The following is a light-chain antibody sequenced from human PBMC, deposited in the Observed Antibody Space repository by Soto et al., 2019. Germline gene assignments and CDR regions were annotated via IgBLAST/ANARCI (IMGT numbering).Light chain of an antibody. CDR1: SSDVGGYNY. Sequence: QSVLTQPPSASGSPGQSVTISCTGTSSDVGGYNYVSWFQQHPGKAPKLIIHEVNQRPSGVPDRFSGSKSGNTASLTVSGLKAEDEGTYYCSSYGGYNNVVFGTGTKVTV. CDR2: EVN. V-gene: IGLV2-8*01. J-gene: IGLJ1*01. CDR3: SSYGGYNNVV.